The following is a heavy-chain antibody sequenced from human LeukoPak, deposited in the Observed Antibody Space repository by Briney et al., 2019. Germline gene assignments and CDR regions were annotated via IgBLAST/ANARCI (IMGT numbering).Heavy chain of an antibody. Sequence: SVKVSCKASGGTFSSYAIGWVRQAPGQGLEWMGGIIPIFGTANYAQKFQGRVTITADESTSTAYMELSSLRSEDTAVYYCARSYSSGWYLSFDYWGQGTLVTVSS. J-gene: IGHJ4*02. V-gene: IGHV1-69*13. CDR2: IIPIFGTA. CDR3: ARSYSSGWYLSFDY. D-gene: IGHD6-19*01. CDR1: GGTFSSYA.